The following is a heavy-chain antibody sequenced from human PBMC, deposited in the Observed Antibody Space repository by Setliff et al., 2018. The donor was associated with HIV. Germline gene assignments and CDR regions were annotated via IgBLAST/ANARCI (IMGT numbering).Heavy chain of an antibody. V-gene: IGHV1-18*01. CDR2: ISVYNGQT. Sequence: GASVKVSCKASGYSFTTYGISWVRQAPGQGLEWVGWISVYNGQTLYAQKVQDRITVTMDIPKDTAYMELRGLTPDDTAVYYCARGHHFHWYFDLWGPGTLVTVSS. J-gene: IGHJ2*01. CDR1: GYSFTTYG. CDR3: ARGHHFHWYFDL.